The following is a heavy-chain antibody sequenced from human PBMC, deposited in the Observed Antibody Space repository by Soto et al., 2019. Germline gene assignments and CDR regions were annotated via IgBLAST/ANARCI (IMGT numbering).Heavy chain of an antibody. Sequence: QVQLVESGGGVVQPGRSLRLSCAASGFTFSSYAMHWVRQAPGKGLEWVAVISYDGSNKYYADSVKGRFTISRDNSKNTLYLPMNSLRAEDTAVYYCARGVGSGSGQAFDIWGQGTMVTVSS. CDR3: ARGVGSGSGQAFDI. J-gene: IGHJ3*02. D-gene: IGHD6-19*01. V-gene: IGHV3-30-3*01. CDR2: ISYDGSNK. CDR1: GFTFSSYA.